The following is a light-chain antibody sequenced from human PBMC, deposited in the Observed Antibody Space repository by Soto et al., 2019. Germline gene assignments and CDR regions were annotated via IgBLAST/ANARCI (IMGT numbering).Light chain of an antibody. Sequence: IQMTQSPSTLSASVGDRVTITCRASQTISGWLAWYQQKPGKAPNLLIYDASSLGSGVPSRFSGGGSGTNSTLTISTLQLDVFATFSCKKYSNYSPWRLAQGTRVDIK. CDR3: KKYSNYSPWR. CDR1: QTISGW. V-gene: IGKV1-5*01. J-gene: IGKJ1*01. CDR2: DAS.